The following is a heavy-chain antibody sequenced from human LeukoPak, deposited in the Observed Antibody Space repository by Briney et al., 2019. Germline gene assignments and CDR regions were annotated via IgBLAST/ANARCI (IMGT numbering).Heavy chain of an antibody. V-gene: IGHV3-48*03. CDR1: GFTFRSYS. D-gene: IGHD2-15*01. J-gene: IGHJ6*03. Sequence: PGGSLRLSCEVSGFTFRSYSMNWVRQAPGMGLEWVSYISGSGSTIYYADSVKGRFTISRDNAKNSLYLQMNSLRAEDTAVYYCALLGSYYYMDVWGKGTTVTISS. CDR3: ALLGSYYYMDV. CDR2: ISGSGSTI.